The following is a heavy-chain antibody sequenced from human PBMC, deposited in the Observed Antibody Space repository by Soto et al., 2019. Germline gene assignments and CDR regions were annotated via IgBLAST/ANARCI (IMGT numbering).Heavy chain of an antibody. V-gene: IGHV4-30-4*01. CDR2: IYSSEIT. CDR1: GDSMSSGDYY. J-gene: IGHJ4*02. D-gene: IGHD5-12*01. CDR3: ARQYGGYEYYFDY. Sequence: QVQLQESGPGLVKPSQTLSLTCTVSGDSMSSGDYYWSWLRQPPGKGLEWIGYIYSSEITNYYPSLKSRVTLSANRSKNQFSLKLSSVTAADTAVYYCARQYGGYEYYFDYWGQGTLVTVSS.